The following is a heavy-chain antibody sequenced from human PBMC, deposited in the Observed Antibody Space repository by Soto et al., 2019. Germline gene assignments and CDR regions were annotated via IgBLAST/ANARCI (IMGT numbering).Heavy chain of an antibody. Sequence: QVQLQQWGAGLLKPSETLSLTCAVYGGSFSGYYWSWIRQPPGKGLEWIGEINHSGSTNYNPSLKSRVTISLDTSKNQFSLKLSSVTAADTAVYYCARSSPYGGVDYWGQGTLVTVSS. CDR2: INHSGST. V-gene: IGHV4-34*01. D-gene: IGHD5-12*01. CDR1: GGSFSGYY. CDR3: ARSSPYGGVDY. J-gene: IGHJ4*02.